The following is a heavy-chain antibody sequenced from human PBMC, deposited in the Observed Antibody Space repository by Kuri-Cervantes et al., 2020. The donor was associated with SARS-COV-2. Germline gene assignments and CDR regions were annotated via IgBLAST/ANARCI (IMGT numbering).Heavy chain of an antibody. Sequence: SVKVFCNASGGTFSSYAISWVLQAPGQGLEWMGGIIPIFGTANYAQKFQGRVTITADESTSNAYMELSSLRSEDTAVYYCARRSVYYDSSGYPERLYDAFDIWGQGTMVTVSS. J-gene: IGHJ3*02. CDR1: GGTFSSYA. V-gene: IGHV1-69*13. D-gene: IGHD3-22*01. CDR2: IIPIFGTA. CDR3: ARRSVYYDSSGYPERLYDAFDI.